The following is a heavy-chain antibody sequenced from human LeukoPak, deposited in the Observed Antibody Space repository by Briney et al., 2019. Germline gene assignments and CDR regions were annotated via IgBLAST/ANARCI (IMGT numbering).Heavy chain of an antibody. CDR2: INPSGGST. CDR3: ARTDNYYGSGSRAGFDY. V-gene: IGHV1-46*01. Sequence: ASVKVSCKASGYTFTSYYMHWVRQAPGQGLLWMGIINPSGGSTSYAQKFQGRVTMTRDMSTSTVYMELSSLRSEDTAVYYCARTDNYYGSGSRAGFDYWGQGTLVTVSS. D-gene: IGHD3-10*01. J-gene: IGHJ4*02. CDR1: GYTFTSYY.